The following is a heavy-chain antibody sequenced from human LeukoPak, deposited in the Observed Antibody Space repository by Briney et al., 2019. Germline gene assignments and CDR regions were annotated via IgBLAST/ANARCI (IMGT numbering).Heavy chain of an antibody. V-gene: IGHV4-59*13. J-gene: IGHJ5*02. Sequence: PSETLSLTCTVSGGSISSSFWTWIRQAPGKGLELIGFTYDGGRGNYKPSLRSRVDISLDTSSNRYSLQLTSVTAADTGVYYCARLWRPHDYDNWFDHWGQGILVTVSS. CDR2: TYDGGRG. D-gene: IGHD4-17*01. CDR1: GGSISSSF. CDR3: ARLWRPHDYDNWFDH.